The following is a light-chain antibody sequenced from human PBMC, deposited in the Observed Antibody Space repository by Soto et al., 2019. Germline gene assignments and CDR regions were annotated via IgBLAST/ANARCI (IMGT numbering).Light chain of an antibody. J-gene: IGKJ2*01. CDR1: QSVSSPY. V-gene: IGKV3-20*01. Sequence: EIVLTQSPGTLSLSPGERATLSCRASQSVSSPYLAWYQQKPGQAPRLLIYGASSRATGIPDRFSGSGSGTDFTLTISRLEPEDFAVYYCQRYDISPFPFRQGTKLEIK. CDR3: QRYDISPFP. CDR2: GAS.